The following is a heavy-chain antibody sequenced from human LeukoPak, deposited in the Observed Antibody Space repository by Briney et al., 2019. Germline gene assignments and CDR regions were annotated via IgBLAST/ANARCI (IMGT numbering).Heavy chain of an antibody. J-gene: IGHJ3*02. CDR3: ASGSDMITFGGVIAYPDAFDI. D-gene: IGHD3-16*02. CDR2: IYPGDSDT. Sequence: GESLKISCQGSGNSFTGYWFGWVRQMPGKGLEFVGIIYPGDSDTRYTPSFQGQVTISADKSISTAYLQWSSLKASDTAMYYCASGSDMITFGGVIAYPDAFDIWGQGTMVTVSS. V-gene: IGHV5-51*01. CDR1: GNSFTGYW.